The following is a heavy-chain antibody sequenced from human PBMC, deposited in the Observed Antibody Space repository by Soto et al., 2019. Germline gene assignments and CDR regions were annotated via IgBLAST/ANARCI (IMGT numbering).Heavy chain of an antibody. CDR3: ARLALSGYSARWFDY. V-gene: IGHV4-61*01. CDR2: IYYSGST. Sequence: SETLSLTCTVSGGSVSSDIYYWTWIRQPPGKGLERIGYIYYSGSTNYNPSLKSRVTISVDTSKNQFSLNLSSVTAADMAVFYCARLALSGYSARWFDYWGQGTLVTVSS. J-gene: IGHJ4*02. D-gene: IGHD3-22*01. CDR1: GGSVSSDIYY.